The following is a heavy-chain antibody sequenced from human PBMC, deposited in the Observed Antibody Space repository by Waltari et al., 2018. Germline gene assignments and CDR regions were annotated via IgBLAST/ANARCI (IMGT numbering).Heavy chain of an antibody. D-gene: IGHD6-19*01. Sequence: EVQLLESGGGLVQPGGSLRLSCAASGFTFSTHAMNWVRQAPGKGLGWVSVISGSGGSTYYADSVKGRFAISRDNSKNTRYLQMNSLRAEDTAVYYCAKDRDSSGWYRFDYWGQGTLVTVSS. CDR3: AKDRDSSGWYRFDY. CDR1: GFTFSTHA. J-gene: IGHJ4*02. V-gene: IGHV3-23*01. CDR2: ISGSGGST.